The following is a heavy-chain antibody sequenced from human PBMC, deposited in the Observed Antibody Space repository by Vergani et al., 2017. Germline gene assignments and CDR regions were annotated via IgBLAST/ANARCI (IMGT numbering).Heavy chain of an antibody. Sequence: QVQLQESGPGLVKPSQTLSLTCTVSGGSISSGSYYWSWIRQPAGKGLEWIGRIYTSGSTNYNPSLKSRVTISVDTSKNQFSLKLSSVTAADTAVYYCARDKSYYDSSGYANGFDPWGQGTLVTVSS. V-gene: IGHV4-61*02. J-gene: IGHJ5*02. CDR2: IYTSGST. CDR1: GGSISSGSYY. CDR3: ARDKSYYDSSGYANGFDP. D-gene: IGHD3-22*01.